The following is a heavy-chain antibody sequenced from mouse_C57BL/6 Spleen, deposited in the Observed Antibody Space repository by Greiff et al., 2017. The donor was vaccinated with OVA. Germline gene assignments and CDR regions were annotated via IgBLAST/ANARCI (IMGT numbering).Heavy chain of an antibody. J-gene: IGHJ4*01. V-gene: IGHV1-64*01. CDR1: GYTFTSYW. CDR2: IHPNSGST. D-gene: IGHD1-2*01. Sequence: QVQLQQPGAELVKPGASVKLSCKASGYTFTSYWMHWVKQRPGQGLEWIGMIHPNSGSTNYNEKFKSKATLTVDKSSSTAYMQLSSLTSEDSAVYYCARSMGLLRHYYAMDYWGQGTSVTVSS. CDR3: ARSMGLLRHYYAMDY.